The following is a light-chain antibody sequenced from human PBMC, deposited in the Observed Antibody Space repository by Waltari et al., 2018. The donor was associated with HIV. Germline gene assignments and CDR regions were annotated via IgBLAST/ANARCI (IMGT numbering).Light chain of an antibody. CDR2: KDN. V-gene: IGLV3-25*03. Sequence: SYELTPPPSVSVSPGQTARLTCSGDALPKQNTFWYQQKPGQTPIVVIYKDNERSSGIPERFSGSSSGTTVTLTISGVQAEDEADYYCQSADSSSTSIVFGGGTKLTVL. CDR1: ALPKQN. J-gene: IGLJ2*01. CDR3: QSADSSSTSIV.